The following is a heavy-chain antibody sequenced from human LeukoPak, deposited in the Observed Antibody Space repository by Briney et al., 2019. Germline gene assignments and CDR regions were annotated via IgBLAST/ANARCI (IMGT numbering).Heavy chain of an antibody. V-gene: IGHV3-33*01. J-gene: IGHJ4*02. CDR3: ARFATYGSGTYAFDY. D-gene: IGHD3-10*01. Sequence: GGSLRLSCAASGFTFSYYGMHWVRQAPGKGLEWVAVIWYDGSNKYYADSVKGRFTISRDNSKNTLYLQMNSLRAEDTAVYYCARFATYGSGTYAFDYWGQGTLVTVSS. CDR2: IWYDGSNK. CDR1: GFTFSYYG.